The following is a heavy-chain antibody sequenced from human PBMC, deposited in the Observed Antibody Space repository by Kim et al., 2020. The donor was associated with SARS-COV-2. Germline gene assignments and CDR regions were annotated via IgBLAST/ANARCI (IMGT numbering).Heavy chain of an antibody. J-gene: IGHJ6*02. CDR2: ISGSGGST. CDR3: AKREDIVVVVAAMPYYYYGMDV. CDR1: GFTFSSYA. V-gene: IGHV3-23*01. Sequence: GGSLRLSCAASGFTFSSYAMSWVRQAPGKGLEWVSAISGSGGSTYYADSVKGRFTISRDNSKNTLYLQMNSLRAEDTAVYYCAKREDIVVVVAAMPYYYYGMDVWGQGTTVTVSS. D-gene: IGHD2-15*01.